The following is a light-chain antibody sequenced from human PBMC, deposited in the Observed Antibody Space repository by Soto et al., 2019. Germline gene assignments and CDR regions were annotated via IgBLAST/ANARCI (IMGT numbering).Light chain of an antibody. CDR1: QSVSSR. CDR3: QQYNNWPIT. Sequence: EVVLTQSPGTLSLSPGERATLSCRASQSVSSRLAWYQHKSGQAPRLLISGASTRATGIPARFSGSGSGTEFTLTISSLHSEDFAVYYCQQYNNWPITFGQGTRLEIK. V-gene: IGKV3-15*01. J-gene: IGKJ5*01. CDR2: GAS.